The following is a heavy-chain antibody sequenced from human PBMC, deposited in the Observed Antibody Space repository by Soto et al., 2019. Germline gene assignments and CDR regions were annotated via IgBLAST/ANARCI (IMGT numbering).Heavy chain of an antibody. Sequence: GGSLRLSCAASGFTFSNAWMSWVRQAPGKGLEWVGRIKSKTDGGTTDYAAPVKGRFTISRDDSKNTLYLQMNSLKTEDTAVYYCTTPQSRYYYDSSGYIDYWGQGTLVTVSS. CDR1: GFTFSNAW. CDR2: IKSKTDGGTT. J-gene: IGHJ4*02. CDR3: TTPQSRYYYDSSGYIDY. D-gene: IGHD3-22*01. V-gene: IGHV3-15*01.